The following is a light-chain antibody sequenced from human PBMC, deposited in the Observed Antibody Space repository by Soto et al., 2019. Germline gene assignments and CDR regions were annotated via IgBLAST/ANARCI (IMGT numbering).Light chain of an antibody. J-gene: IGLJ2*01. V-gene: IGLV7-46*01. CDR3: VLSYSAAGV. Sequence: QAVVPQEPSRNVSPGRTGTLTCGSSTGAVTSNHHPYWFNQKAGQAPRTLIYDTSNKHSWTHARFSGSLLGDKAALTLSGAQPEGEAQYYCVLSYSAAGVFGGGTELTV. CDR2: DTS. CDR1: TGAVTSNHH.